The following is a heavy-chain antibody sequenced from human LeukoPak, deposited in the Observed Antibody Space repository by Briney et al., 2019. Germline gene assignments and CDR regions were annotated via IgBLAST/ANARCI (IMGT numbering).Heavy chain of an antibody. D-gene: IGHD2/OR15-2a*01. J-gene: IGHJ5*02. CDR1: GVIISSYA. CDR3: AKDRVSPGFNWFDP. Sequence: GGSLRLSCAASGVIISSYAMSWVRQAPGKGLEWVSAINGRGDNTYYADFVKGRFTISRDNSKSTVYLQMNSLRTEDTDVYYCAKDRVSPGFNWFDPWGQGTLVTVSS. CDR2: INGRGDNT. V-gene: IGHV3-23*01.